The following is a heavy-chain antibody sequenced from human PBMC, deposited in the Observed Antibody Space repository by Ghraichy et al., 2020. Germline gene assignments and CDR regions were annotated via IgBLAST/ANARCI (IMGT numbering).Heavy chain of an antibody. CDR2: IYSDGNT. D-gene: IGHD5-18*01. CDR1: GFTVSSNY. J-gene: IGHJ4*02. CDR3: ARNRGYSYSWGY. V-gene: IGHV3-53*01. Sequence: ESLNISCAVSGFTVSSNYMTWVRQAPGKGLEWVSIIYSDGNTYYADSVKGRFTISRDNSQNTLYLQMNSLRADDTAVYDCARNRGYSYSWGYWGQGTLVTVSS.